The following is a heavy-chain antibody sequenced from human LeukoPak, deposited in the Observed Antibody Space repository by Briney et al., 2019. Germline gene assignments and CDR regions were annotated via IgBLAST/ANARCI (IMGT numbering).Heavy chain of an antibody. D-gene: IGHD1-7*01. CDR3: VRGVGVSRFNYLDP. V-gene: IGHV3-33*08. CDR2: IWYDASNK. Sequence: GGSLRLSCAASGITFSSYATTWVRQAPGKGLEWVAVIWYDASNKYYVDSVKGRFTISRDNSKNTLYLQMNSLRDDDTAVYYCVRGVGVSRFNYLDPWGQGTLVIVSS. J-gene: IGHJ5*02. CDR1: GITFSSYA.